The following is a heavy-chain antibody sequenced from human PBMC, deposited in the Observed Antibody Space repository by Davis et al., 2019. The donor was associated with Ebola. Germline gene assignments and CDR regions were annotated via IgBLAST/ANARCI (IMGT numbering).Heavy chain of an antibody. Sequence: GESLKISCAASGFTFSSYYMNWVRQAPGKGLEWVANIKQDGSEKYYVDSVKGRFTISRDNAKNSLYLQMNSLRAEDTAVYYCARGPAVTGTGNSFDLWGQGTGVTISS. CDR1: GFTFSSYY. V-gene: IGHV3-7*01. CDR3: ARGPAVTGTGNSFDL. CDR2: IKQDGSEK. D-gene: IGHD1-1*01. J-gene: IGHJ3*01.